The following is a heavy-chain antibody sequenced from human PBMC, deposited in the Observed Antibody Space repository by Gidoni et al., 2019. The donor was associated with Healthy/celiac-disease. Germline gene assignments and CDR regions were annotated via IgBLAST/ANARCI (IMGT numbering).Heavy chain of an antibody. Sequence: QVQLVQSGAEVKKPGASVKVSCKASGYTFTSYGISWVRQAPGQGLEWMGWISAYNGNTNYAQKLQGRVTMTTDTSTSTAYMELRSLRSDDTAVYYCARDRPIERLLHLGESDRDYWGQGTLVTVSS. J-gene: IGHJ4*02. CDR1: GYTFTSYG. V-gene: IGHV1-18*01. CDR2: ISAYNGNT. D-gene: IGHD3-16*01. CDR3: ARDRPIERLLHLGESDRDY.